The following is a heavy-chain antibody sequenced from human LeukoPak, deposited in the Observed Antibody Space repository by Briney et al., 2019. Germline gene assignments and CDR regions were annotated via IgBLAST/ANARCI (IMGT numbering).Heavy chain of an antibody. V-gene: IGHV4-34*01. Sequence: TSETLSLTCAVYGGSFSGYYWSWIRQPPGKGLEWIGEINHSGSTNYNPSLKSRVTISVDTCKNQFSLKLSSVTAADTAVYYCACGPAAATPYWGQGTLVTVSS. D-gene: IGHD2-15*01. J-gene: IGHJ4*02. CDR2: INHSGST. CDR1: GGSFSGYY. CDR3: ACGPAAATPY.